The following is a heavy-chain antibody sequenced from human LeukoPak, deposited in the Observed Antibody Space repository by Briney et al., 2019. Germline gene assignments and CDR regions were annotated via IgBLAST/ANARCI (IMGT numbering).Heavy chain of an antibody. Sequence: SETLSLTCTVSGGSISSYYWSWIRQPAGKGLEWIGRIYTSGSTNYNPSLKSRVTMSVDTSKNQFSLKLSSVTAADTAVYYCARDKPYYYGSGSFQYYFDCWGQGTPVTVSS. CDR1: GGSISSYY. V-gene: IGHV4-4*07. CDR3: ARDKPYYYGSGSFQYYFDC. J-gene: IGHJ4*02. CDR2: IYTSGST. D-gene: IGHD3-10*01.